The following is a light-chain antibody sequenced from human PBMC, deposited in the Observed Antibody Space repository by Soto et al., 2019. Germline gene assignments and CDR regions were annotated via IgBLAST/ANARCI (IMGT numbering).Light chain of an antibody. J-gene: IGKJ5*01. CDR2: GGS. CDR3: QQRSQWPPMT. CDR1: QSVSSDF. V-gene: IGKV3D-20*02. Sequence: ELVLTQSPDTLSLSPGERATLSCRASQSVSSDFLVWYQQKPGQAPRLLIYGGSSRATGIPDRFNGGGSGTDFILSISRLEPEDFAVYYCQQRSQWPPMTFGQGTRLEMK.